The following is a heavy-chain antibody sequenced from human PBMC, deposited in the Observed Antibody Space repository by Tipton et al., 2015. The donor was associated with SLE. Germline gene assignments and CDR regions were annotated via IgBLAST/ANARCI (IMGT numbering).Heavy chain of an antibody. CDR1: GGSISRSY. CDR2: VYYGGTT. D-gene: IGHD1-26*01. V-gene: IGHV4-59*01. J-gene: IGHJ4*02. Sequence: TRSLTCTVSGGSISRSYWSWIRQPPGKRLEWIGYVYYGGTTSYNPSLKSRVTISVDTTKNQLSLKLRSVTAADTAVYYCARLSADSWEPALYFDYWGQGALVTVSS. CDR3: ARLSADSWEPALYFDY.